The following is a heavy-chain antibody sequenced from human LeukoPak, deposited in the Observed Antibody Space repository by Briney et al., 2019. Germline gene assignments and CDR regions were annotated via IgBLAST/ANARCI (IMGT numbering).Heavy chain of an antibody. D-gene: IGHD1-26*01. CDR3: VRDGVGAPPFDY. CDR1: GFTFDDYA. CDR2: ISWNSGSI. Sequence: GGSLRLSCAASGFTFDDYAMRWVRQAPGKGLEWVSGISWNSGSIGYADSVKGRFTISRDNAKNSLYLQMNSLRAEDTALYYCVRDGVGAPPFDYWGQGVLVTVSS. J-gene: IGHJ4*02. V-gene: IGHV3-9*01.